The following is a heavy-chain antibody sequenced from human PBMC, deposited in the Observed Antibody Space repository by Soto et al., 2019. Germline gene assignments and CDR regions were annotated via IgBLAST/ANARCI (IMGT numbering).Heavy chain of an antibody. CDR3: ARSEVYDSSGYPRMGYYFDY. CDR1: GGTFSSYA. CDR2: IIPIFGTA. V-gene: IGHV1-69*13. J-gene: IGHJ4*02. D-gene: IGHD3-22*01. Sequence: ASVKVSCKASGGTFSSYAISWVRQAPGQGLEWMGGIIPIFGTANYAQKFQGRVTITADESTSTAYMELSSLRSEDTAVYYCARSEVYDSSGYPRMGYYFDYWGQGTLVTVSS.